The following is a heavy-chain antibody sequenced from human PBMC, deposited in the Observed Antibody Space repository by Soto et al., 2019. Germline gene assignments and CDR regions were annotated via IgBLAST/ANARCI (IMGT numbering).Heavy chain of an antibody. CDR3: AKDEYYYSRSGYYIFDS. CDR2: ISHDGTNK. CDR1: GFTFSAYG. J-gene: IGHJ4*02. Sequence: GGSLRLSCAASGFTFSAYGMHWVRQAPGKGLEWVAAISHDGTNKNYGDSAKGRFTISRDNSKKTLYLQMNSLRPEDTALYYCAKDEYYYSRSGYYIFDSWGQGTLVTVSS. V-gene: IGHV3-30*18. D-gene: IGHD3-22*01.